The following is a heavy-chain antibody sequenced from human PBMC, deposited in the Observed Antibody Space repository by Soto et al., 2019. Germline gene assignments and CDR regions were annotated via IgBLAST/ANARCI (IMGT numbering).Heavy chain of an antibody. D-gene: IGHD3-10*01. V-gene: IGHV1-69*02. CDR2: IIPILGIA. CDR3: ARMVRGVIISH. Sequence: QVPLVQSGAEVKKPGSSVKVSCKASGGTFSSYTISWVRQAPGQGLEWMGRIIPILGIANYAQKFQGRVTITADKSTSTAYMELSSLRSEDTAVYYCARMVRGVIISHWGQGTLVTVSS. J-gene: IGHJ1*01. CDR1: GGTFSSYT.